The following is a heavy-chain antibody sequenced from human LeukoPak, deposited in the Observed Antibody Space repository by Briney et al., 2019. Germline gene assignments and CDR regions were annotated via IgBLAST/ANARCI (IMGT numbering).Heavy chain of an antibody. D-gene: IGHD2-2*01. V-gene: IGHV4-38-2*02. CDR3: ARQLLVPAAMAFRGEFDY. Sequence: SGPTLVNPTQTLTLTCTFSGFPLSTSGMCVGWIRQPPGKGLEWIGSIYHSGSTYYNPSLKSRVTISVDTSKNQFSLKLSSVTAADTAVYYCARQLLVPAAMAFRGEFDYWGQGTLVTVSS. CDR1: GFPLSTSGM. CDR2: IYHSGST. J-gene: IGHJ4*02.